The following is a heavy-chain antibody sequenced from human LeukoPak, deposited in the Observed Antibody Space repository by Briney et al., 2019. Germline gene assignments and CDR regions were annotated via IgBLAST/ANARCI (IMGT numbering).Heavy chain of an antibody. D-gene: IGHD4-23*01. Sequence: SETLSLTCAVSVGSMSGSYWSSWVRQRPGKGLEWIGEIYHSGSTNYTPSLKSRVTISVDKSKNQFSLKLSSVTAADTAVYYCARNGGNSDFDYWGQGTLVTVSS. CDR3: ARNGGNSDFDY. CDR1: VGSMSGSYW. J-gene: IGHJ4*02. CDR2: IYHSGST. V-gene: IGHV4-4*02.